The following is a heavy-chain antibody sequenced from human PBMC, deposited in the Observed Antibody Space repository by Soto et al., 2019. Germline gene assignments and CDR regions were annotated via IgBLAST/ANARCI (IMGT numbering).Heavy chain of an antibody. CDR1: GYTFTSYG. V-gene: IGHV1-24*01. CDR3: ATADIVLMVYAMFAFDI. CDR2: FNPEDGKT. D-gene: IGHD2-8*01. J-gene: IGHJ3*02. Sequence: GASVKVSCKASGYTFTSYGISWVRQAPGQGLKWMGCFNPEDGKTIYAQKFQGRVTMTEDTSTDTAYMELSSLRSEDTAVYYCATADIVLMVYAMFAFDIWGQGTMVTVSS.